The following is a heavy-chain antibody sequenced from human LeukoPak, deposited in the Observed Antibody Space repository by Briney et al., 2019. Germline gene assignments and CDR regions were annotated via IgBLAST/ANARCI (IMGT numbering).Heavy chain of an antibody. CDR1: GFTFSSYA. CDR2: ISYDGSKK. J-gene: IGHJ4*02. V-gene: IGHV3-30-3*01. D-gene: IGHD5-12*01. Sequence: GGSLRLSCAASGFTFSSYAMHWVRQAPGKGLEWVAVISYDGSKKYYADSVKGRFTISRDNSKNTLYLQMNSLRTEDTAVYYCARDSGYYFDYWGQGALVTVSS. CDR3: ARDSGYYFDY.